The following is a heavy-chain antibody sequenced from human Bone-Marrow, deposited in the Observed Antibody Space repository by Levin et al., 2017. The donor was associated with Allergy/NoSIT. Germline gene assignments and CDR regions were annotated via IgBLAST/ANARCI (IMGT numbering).Heavy chain of an antibody. D-gene: IGHD3-10*01. Sequence: SCVYNGVFFSGHYWSWIRQAPGKGLEWIGDINSGGNTNYNPSLQSRTTLSVDTSKKQLSLTLTSVTAEDTAMYYCARVPGYYYDSAKFYVWGRGTSVTVSS. CDR1: GVFFSGHY. J-gene: IGHJ6*02. CDR2: INSGGNT. V-gene: IGHV4-34*01. CDR3: ARVPGYYYDSAKFYV.